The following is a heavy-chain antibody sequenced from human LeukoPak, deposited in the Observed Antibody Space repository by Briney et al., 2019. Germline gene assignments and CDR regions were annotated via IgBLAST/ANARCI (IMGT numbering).Heavy chain of an antibody. Sequence: SETLSLTCTVSGGSISSYYWSWIRQPPGKGLEWIGHIYYSGSTNYNPSLKSRVTISVDTSKNQFSLKLSSVTAADTAVYYCARASRGYDFWSGYYKTFIIDYWGQGTLVTVSS. CDR2: IYYSGST. J-gene: IGHJ4*02. D-gene: IGHD3-3*01. CDR3: ARASRGYDFWSGYYKTFIIDY. CDR1: GGSISSYY. V-gene: IGHV4-59*01.